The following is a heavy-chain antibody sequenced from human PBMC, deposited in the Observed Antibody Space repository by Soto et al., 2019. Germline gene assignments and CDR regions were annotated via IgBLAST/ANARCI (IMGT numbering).Heavy chain of an antibody. Sequence: SQTLSLTCAISGDSVSSNSAAWNWIRQSPSRGLEWLGRTYYRSKWYNDYAVSVKSRITINPDTSKIQFSLQLNSVTPEDTAVYYCARDWYSSGWYPHYGMDVWGQGTTVTVSS. V-gene: IGHV6-1*01. CDR2: TYYRSKWYN. CDR1: GDSVSSNSAA. CDR3: ARDWYSSGWYPHYGMDV. D-gene: IGHD6-19*01. J-gene: IGHJ6*02.